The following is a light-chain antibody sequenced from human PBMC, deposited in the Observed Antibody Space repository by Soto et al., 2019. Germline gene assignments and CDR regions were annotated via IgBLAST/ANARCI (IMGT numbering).Light chain of an antibody. CDR2: AAS. Sequence: DIQMTQSPSSLSASVGDRVTITCRASQSISSYLNWYQQKPGKAPKLLIYAASSLQSGVPSRFSGSGSGTDFTLTISSLHPEDFSTYYCQQSYSTWTFCQGTNVDVK. CDR3: QQSYSTWT. J-gene: IGKJ1*01. CDR1: QSISSY. V-gene: IGKV1-39*01.